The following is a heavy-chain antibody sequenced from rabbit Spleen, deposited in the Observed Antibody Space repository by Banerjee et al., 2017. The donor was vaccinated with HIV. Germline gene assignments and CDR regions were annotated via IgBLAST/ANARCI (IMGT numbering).Heavy chain of an antibody. CDR1: GFTLSSYY. V-gene: IGHV1S7*01. CDR2: IDPVFGIT. D-gene: IGHD1-1*01. Sequence: QQLVESGGGLVQPGGSLKLSCKASGFTLSSYYMNWVRQAPGKGLEWIGYIDPVFGITYYANWVNGRFSISRENAQNTVFLQMTSLTAADTATYFCARDTSSSFSSYGMDLWGPGTLVTVS. CDR3: ARDTSSSFSSYGMDL. J-gene: IGHJ6*01.